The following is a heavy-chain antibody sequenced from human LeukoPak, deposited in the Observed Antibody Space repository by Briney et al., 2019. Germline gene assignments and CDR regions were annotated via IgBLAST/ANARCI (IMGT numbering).Heavy chain of an antibody. J-gene: IGHJ4*02. V-gene: IGHV3-66*01. CDR3: ARGVGSSSSVAGWTYYFDY. CDR1: GLTVSSNY. Sequence: GGSLRLSCAASGLTVSSNYMSWVRQAPGKGLEWVSVIYSGGSTYYADSVKGRFTISRDNSKNTLYLQMNSLRAEDTAVYYCARGVGSSSSVAGWTYYFDYWGQGTLVTVSS. D-gene: IGHD6-19*01. CDR2: IYSGGST.